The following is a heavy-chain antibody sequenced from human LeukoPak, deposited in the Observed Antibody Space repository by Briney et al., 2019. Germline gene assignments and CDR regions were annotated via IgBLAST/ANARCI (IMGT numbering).Heavy chain of an antibody. CDR2: IWHDGSNK. V-gene: IGHV3-33*06. J-gene: IGHJ4*02. D-gene: IGHD3-10*01. CDR3: AKDGFGSGSHYPDY. CDR1: GFSFRSYG. Sequence: GGSLRLSCAGSGFSFRSYGMYWVRQAPGKGLEWLAVIWHDGSNKDYADSVKGRFTISRDNSKNTLYLQMDSLRVEDTAVHYCAKDGFGSGSHYPDYWGQGTLVTVSS.